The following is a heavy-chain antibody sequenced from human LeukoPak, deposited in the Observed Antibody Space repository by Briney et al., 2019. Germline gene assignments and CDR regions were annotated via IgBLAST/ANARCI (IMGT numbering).Heavy chain of an antibody. CDR1: GFTVSSNY. CDR3: AREIMITFGGVIPTPY. Sequence: GGSLRLSCAASGFTVSSNYMSWVRQAPGKGLEWVSVIYSGGSTYYADSVKGRFTISRDNSKNTLYLQMNSLRAEDTAVYYCAREIMITFGGVIPTPYCGQGTLVTVSS. V-gene: IGHV3-66*02. CDR2: IYSGGST. D-gene: IGHD3-16*02. J-gene: IGHJ4*02.